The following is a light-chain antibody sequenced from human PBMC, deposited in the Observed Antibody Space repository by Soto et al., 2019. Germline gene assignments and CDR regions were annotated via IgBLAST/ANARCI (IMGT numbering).Light chain of an antibody. Sequence: QSALTQPPSASGSPGQSVTISCTGTSSDVGGYNYVSWYQQHPGKAPKLMIYEVSKRPSGVPDRFSGSKSGNTASLTVSGLQAEDEADYYCSSYAGRNNLVFGGGTKVTVL. CDR3: SSYAGRNNLV. CDR2: EVS. CDR1: SSDVGGYNY. V-gene: IGLV2-8*01. J-gene: IGLJ2*01.